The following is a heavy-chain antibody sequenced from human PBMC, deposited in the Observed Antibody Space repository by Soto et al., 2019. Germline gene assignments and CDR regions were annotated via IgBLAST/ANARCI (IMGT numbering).Heavy chain of an antibody. CDR1: GFSLSTTGVG. D-gene: IGHD6-13*01. J-gene: IGHJ4*02. V-gene: IGHV2-5*01. CDR2: IYWHDDK. Sequence: QITLKESGPTLVKPTQTLTRTCTFSGFSLSTTGVGVSWIRQPPGKPLEWLALIYWHDDKRYSPSLKSRLTITKDTSKNQVVLTMTNMDPVDTATYYCAHRGGAAVGLYYFDYWGQGALVTVSS. CDR3: AHRGGAAVGLYYFDY.